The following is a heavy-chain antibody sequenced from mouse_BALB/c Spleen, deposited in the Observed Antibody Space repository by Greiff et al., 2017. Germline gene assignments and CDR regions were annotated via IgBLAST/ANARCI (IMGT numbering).Heavy chain of an antibody. CDR1: GFSLTGYG. D-gene: IGHD3-1*01. J-gene: IGHJ4*01. V-gene: IGHV2-6-7*01. CDR2: IWGDGST. CDR3: ARQHTTARATCCAMDY. Sequence: VQVVESGPGLVAPSQSLSITCTVSGFSLTGYGVNWVRQPPGQGLEWLGMIWGDGSTDYNSALKSRLTISNDSSKSQGFLKMNSLQTDDTARYSCARQHTTARATCCAMDYWGQGTSVTVSS.